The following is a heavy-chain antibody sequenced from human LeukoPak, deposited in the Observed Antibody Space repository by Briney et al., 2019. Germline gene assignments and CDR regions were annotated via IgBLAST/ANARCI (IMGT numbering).Heavy chain of an antibody. V-gene: IGHV1-18*04. CDR2: ISAYNGNT. CDR3: ARIVREYWSSTSCYTCLDWFDP. Sequence: ASVKVSCKASGYTFNGFYLHWVRQAPGQGLEWMGWISAYNGNTNYAQKLQGRVTMTTDTSTSTAYMELRSLRSDDTAVYYCARIVREYWSSTSCYTCLDWFDPWGQGTLVTVSS. D-gene: IGHD2-2*02. J-gene: IGHJ5*02. CDR1: GYTFNGFY.